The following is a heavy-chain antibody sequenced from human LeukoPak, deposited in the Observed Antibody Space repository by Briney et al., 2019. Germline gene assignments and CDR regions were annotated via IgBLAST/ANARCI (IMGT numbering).Heavy chain of an antibody. J-gene: IGHJ5*02. V-gene: IGHV1-18*04. Sequence: ASVKVSCKASGYTFTSYGISWVRQAPGQGLEWMGWISAYNGNTNYAQKLQGRVTMTTDTSTSTAYMKLRSLRSDDTAVYYCARDGANCSSTSCYWYNWFDPWGQGTLVTVSS. CDR1: GYTFTSYG. D-gene: IGHD2-2*01. CDR3: ARDGANCSSTSCYWYNWFDP. CDR2: ISAYNGNT.